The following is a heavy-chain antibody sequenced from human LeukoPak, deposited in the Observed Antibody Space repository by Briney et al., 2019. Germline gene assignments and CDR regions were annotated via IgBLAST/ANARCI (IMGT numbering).Heavy chain of an antibody. J-gene: IGHJ3*02. Sequence: GGSLRLSCAASGFTFSNYAMNWVRHAPGKGLEWVSTISGSGDTYYADSVKGRFTISRDNSKNTVYLQMNSLRAEDTAVYYCAKNRYCSTTSCSQGGFDIWGHGTVVTVSS. CDR2: ISGSGDT. CDR3: AKNRYCSTTSCSQGGFDI. CDR1: GFTFSNYA. V-gene: IGHV3-23*01. D-gene: IGHD2-2*01.